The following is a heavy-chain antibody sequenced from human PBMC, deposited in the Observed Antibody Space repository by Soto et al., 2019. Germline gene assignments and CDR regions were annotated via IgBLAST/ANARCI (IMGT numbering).Heavy chain of an antibody. J-gene: IGHJ6*02. D-gene: IGHD6-19*01. Sequence: SETLSLTCTVSGGSISSYYWSWIRQPPGKGLEWIGYIYYSGSTNYNPSLKSRVTISVDTSKNQFSLKLSSVTATDTAVYYCARVVAVGFYGMDVWGQGTTVTVAS. CDR2: IYYSGST. CDR3: ARVVAVGFYGMDV. V-gene: IGHV4-59*01. CDR1: GGSISSYY.